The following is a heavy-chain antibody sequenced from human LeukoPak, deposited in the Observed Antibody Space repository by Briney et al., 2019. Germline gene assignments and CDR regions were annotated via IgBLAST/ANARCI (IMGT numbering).Heavy chain of an antibody. Sequence: SETLSLTCTVSGGSISSYYWSWIRQPPGKGLEWIGYIYYSGSTNYNPSLKSRVTISVDTSENQFSLKLSSVTAADTAVYYCARGIDDFWSGYSYFDYWGQGTLVTVSS. V-gene: IGHV4-59*01. CDR3: ARGIDDFWSGYSYFDY. D-gene: IGHD3-3*01. CDR2: IYYSGST. CDR1: GGSISSYY. J-gene: IGHJ4*02.